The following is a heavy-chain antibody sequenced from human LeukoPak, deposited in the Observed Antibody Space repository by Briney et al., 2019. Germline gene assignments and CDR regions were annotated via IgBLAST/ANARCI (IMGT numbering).Heavy chain of an antibody. J-gene: IGHJ4*02. CDR3: ARDRVGVGGNGWEN. V-gene: IGHV1-8*01. CDR1: GYTFTSYD. D-gene: IGHD6-19*01. CDR2: MNPNSGNT. Sequence: ASVKVSCKAPGYTFTSYDINWVRQVTGQGLEWMGWMNPNSGNTGYVQKFQGRVTITRNTSIGTAYMELSSLRSEDTAVYYCARDRVGVGGNGWENWGQGTLVTVSS.